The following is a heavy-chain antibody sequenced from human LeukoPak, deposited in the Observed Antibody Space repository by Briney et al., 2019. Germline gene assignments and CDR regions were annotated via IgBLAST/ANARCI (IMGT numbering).Heavy chain of an antibody. J-gene: IGHJ4*02. CDR3: AKAGRIAVAGTLFDY. Sequence: GGSLRLSCAASGFTFTTYWLGWVRQPPGKGLEWVANIKQDGTEKYYVDSVKGRFTIARDNSKNTLYLQMNSLRAEDTAVYYCAKAGRIAVAGTLFDYWGQGTLVTVSS. V-gene: IGHV3-7*01. D-gene: IGHD6-19*01. CDR2: IKQDGTEK. CDR1: GFTFTTYW.